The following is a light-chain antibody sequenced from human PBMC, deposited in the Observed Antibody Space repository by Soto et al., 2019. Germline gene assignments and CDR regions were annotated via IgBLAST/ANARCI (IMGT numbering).Light chain of an antibody. CDR2: DTS. CDR3: SLSYTDLRRADWV. J-gene: IGLJ3*02. CDR1: TGAVTSGHY. V-gene: IGLV7-46*01. Sequence: QAVVTQEPSLTVSPGGTVTLTCGSSTGAVTSGHYAYWFQQKPGQAPRTLIYDTSNRHSWTPARFSGSLLGGKAALTLSGAQPEDEAEYYCSLSYTDLRRADWVFGGGTKLTVL.